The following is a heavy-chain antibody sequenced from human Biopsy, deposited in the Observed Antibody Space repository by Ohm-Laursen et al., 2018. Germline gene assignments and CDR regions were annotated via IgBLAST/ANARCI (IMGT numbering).Heavy chain of an antibody. Sequence: SDTLSLTCAVYGGSFSGYYWSWIRQPAGKGLEWIGRVYTSGSTSYNPSLESRVTMSVVTSKNQFSLKVTSMTAADTALYYCARDYGLELGGLEAFDIWGQGTMVTVSS. J-gene: IGHJ3*02. V-gene: IGHV4-4*07. CDR1: GGSFSGYY. CDR3: ARDYGLELGGLEAFDI. CDR2: VYTSGST. D-gene: IGHD1-7*01.